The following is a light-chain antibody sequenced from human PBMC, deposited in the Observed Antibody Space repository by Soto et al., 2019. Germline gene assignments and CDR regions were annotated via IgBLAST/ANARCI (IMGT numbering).Light chain of an antibody. J-gene: IGLJ2*01. CDR1: SSNIGAGYD. CDR3: QSYDSRLSGYVV. Sequence: QYVLTQPPSVSGAPGQRVTISCTGSSSNIGAGYDVHWYQQLPGTAPKLLIYGNSNRPSGVPDRFSGFKSGTSASLAITGLQAEDEADYCCQSYDSRLSGYVVFGGGTKLTVL. CDR2: GNS. V-gene: IGLV1-40*01.